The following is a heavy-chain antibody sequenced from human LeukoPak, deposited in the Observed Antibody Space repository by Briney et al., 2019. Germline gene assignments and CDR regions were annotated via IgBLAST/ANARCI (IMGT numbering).Heavy chain of an antibody. CDR1: GGSISSSSYY. CDR2: IYYSGST. V-gene: IGHV4-31*03. CDR3: ARVQFDYYDSSGYCFDY. J-gene: IGHJ4*02. D-gene: IGHD3-22*01. Sequence: SETLSLTCTVSGGSISSSSYYWGWIRQHPGKGLEWIGYIYYSGSTYYNPSLKSRVTISVDTSKNQFSLKLSSVTAADTAVYYCARVQFDYYDSSGYCFDYWGQGTLVTVSS.